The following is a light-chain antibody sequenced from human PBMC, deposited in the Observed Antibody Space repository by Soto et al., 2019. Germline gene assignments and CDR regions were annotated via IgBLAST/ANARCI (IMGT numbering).Light chain of an antibody. V-gene: IGLV2-14*01. CDR3: SSYTGSNIV. Sequence: SVLTQPASVSGSPGQSITISCTGTISDVGGYNYVSWYQQHPGKAPKFMIYEVSNRPSGVSSRFSGSKSGNTASLTISGLQAEDEANYYCSSYTGSNIVFGGGTKLTVL. CDR1: ISDVGGYNY. CDR2: EVS. J-gene: IGLJ3*02.